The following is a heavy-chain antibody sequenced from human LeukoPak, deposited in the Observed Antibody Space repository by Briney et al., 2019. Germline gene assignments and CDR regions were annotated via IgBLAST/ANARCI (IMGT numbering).Heavy chain of an antibody. J-gene: IGHJ6*03. CDR2: INPNSGGT. CDR3: ARDGRLRGYYYMDV. Sequence: ASVKVSCKTSGYIFTMFYIHWVRQAPGQGLEWMGWINPNSGGTNYAQKFQGRVTMTRDTSISTAYIELSRLRSDDTAVYYCARDGRLRGYYYMDVWGKGTTVTVSS. V-gene: IGHV1-2*02. CDR1: GYIFTMFY.